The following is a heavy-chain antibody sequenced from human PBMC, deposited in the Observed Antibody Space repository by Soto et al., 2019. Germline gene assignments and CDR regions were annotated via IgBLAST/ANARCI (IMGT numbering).Heavy chain of an antibody. CDR2: INPSGGST. CDR1: GYTFTSYY. V-gene: IGHV1-46*01. CDR3: ARDLYFDY. J-gene: IGHJ4*02. Sequence: ASVKVSCKASGYTFTSYYMHWVRQAPGQGLEWMGIINPSGGSTSYAQKFQGRFTISRDNSKNTLYLQMNSLRAEDTAVYYCARDLYFDYWGQGTLVTVPS.